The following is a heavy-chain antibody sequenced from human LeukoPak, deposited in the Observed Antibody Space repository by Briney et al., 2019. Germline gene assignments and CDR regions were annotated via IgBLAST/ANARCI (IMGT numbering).Heavy chain of an antibody. V-gene: IGHV3-30-3*01. J-gene: IGHJ4*02. CDR2: ISYDGSNK. Sequence: GRSLRLSCAASGFTFSSYAMHWVRQAPGKGLEWVAVISYDGSNKYYADSVKGRFTISRDNSKNTLYLQMNSLRAEDTAVYYCARSTPTVTNDGDDYWGQGTLVTVSS. CDR3: ARSTPTVTNDGDDY. CDR1: GFTFSSYA. D-gene: IGHD4-11*01.